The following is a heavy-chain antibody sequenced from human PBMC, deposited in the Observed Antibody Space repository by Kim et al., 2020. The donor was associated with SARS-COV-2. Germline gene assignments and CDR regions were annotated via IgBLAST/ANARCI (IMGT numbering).Heavy chain of an antibody. CDR1: GFTFGDYA. J-gene: IGHJ4*02. CDR2: IRSKAYGGTT. D-gene: IGHD2-21*02. V-gene: IGHV3-49*04. Sequence: GGSLRLFCTASGFTFGDYAMSWVRQAPGKGLEWVGFIRSKAYGGTTEYAASVKGRFTISRDDSKSIAYLQMNSLKTEDTAVYYCSRGRDCGGDCSRDYWGQGTLVTVSS. CDR3: SRGRDCGGDCSRDY.